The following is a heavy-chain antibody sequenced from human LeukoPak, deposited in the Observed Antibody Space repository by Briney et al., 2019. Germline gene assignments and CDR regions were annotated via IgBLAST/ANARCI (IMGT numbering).Heavy chain of an antibody. CDR2: ISSSGSTI. V-gene: IGHV3-11*01. D-gene: IGHD1-26*01. CDR1: GFTFSDYY. J-gene: IGHJ4*02. Sequence: AGGSLRLSCAAYGFTFSDYYMSWIRQAPGKGLEWVSYISSSGSTIYYADSVKGRFTISRDNAKNSLYLQMNSLRAEDTAVYYCAKCIVGATIPYYWGQGTLVTVSS. CDR3: AKCIVGATIPYY.